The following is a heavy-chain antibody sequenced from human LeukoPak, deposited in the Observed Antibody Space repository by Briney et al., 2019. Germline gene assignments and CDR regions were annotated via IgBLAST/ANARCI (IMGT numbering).Heavy chain of an antibody. Sequence: ASVKVSCKASGYTFTGYYIHWVRQAPGQGLEWMGWINPNSGGTNYAQKFQGRVTMTRDTSISTAYMELSRLRSDDTAVYYCARGTDRGDYFDYWGQGTLVTVSS. V-gene: IGHV1-2*02. CDR2: INPNSGGT. CDR3: ARGTDRGDYFDY. J-gene: IGHJ4*02. CDR1: GYTFTGYY.